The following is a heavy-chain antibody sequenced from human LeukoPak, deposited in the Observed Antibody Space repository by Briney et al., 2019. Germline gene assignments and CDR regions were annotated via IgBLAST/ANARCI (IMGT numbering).Heavy chain of an antibody. CDR3: AREYCGGDCYSD. J-gene: IGHJ4*02. Sequence: SETLSLTCTVSGGSISSGGYYWSWIRQHPGKGLEWIGYIYYSGSTYYNPSLKSRVTISVDMSKNQFSLKLSSVTAADTAVYYCAREYCGGDCYSDWGQGTLVTVSS. CDR2: IYYSGST. D-gene: IGHD2-21*02. V-gene: IGHV4-31*03. CDR1: GGSISSGGYY.